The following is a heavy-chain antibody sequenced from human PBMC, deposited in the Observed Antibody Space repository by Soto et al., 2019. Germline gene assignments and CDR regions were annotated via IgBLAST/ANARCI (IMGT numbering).Heavy chain of an antibody. J-gene: IGHJ4*02. CDR3: ARAHCVRCPFDL. CDR1: CASLTRGVFY. CDR2: IYHRGTT. Sequence: QVQLQQSGPRLAKPSETLSLTCSVSCASLTRGVFYWSWVRQPPGRQLEWIGSIYHRGTTNYHLTVSVRVTLPEATSTNLDSVTVKSVTAAGTAVYLCARAHCVRCPFDLWGQGALVTGSS. V-gene: IGHV4-61*08.